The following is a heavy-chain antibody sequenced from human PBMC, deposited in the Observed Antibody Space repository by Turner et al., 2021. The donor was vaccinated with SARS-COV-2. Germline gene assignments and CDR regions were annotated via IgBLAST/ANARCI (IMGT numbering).Heavy chain of an antibody. CDR1: GFTFSTYA. V-gene: IGHV3-30-3*01. CDR2: ISKDGSKK. CDR3: ARARGSTYYSAFDY. D-gene: IGHD3-3*01. Sequence: QVQLVESGGGVVHPGRSLRRSCGSSGFTFSTYALHWVRQAPGKGLEWVAVISKDGSKKYYEDSVKGRFNISRDNSKNTLYRQRNSLRAEDTAVYYCARARGSTYYSAFDYWGQETLVTVSS. J-gene: IGHJ4*02.